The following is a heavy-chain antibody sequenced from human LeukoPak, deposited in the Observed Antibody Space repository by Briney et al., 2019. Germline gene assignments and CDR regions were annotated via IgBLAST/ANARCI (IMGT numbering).Heavy chain of an antibody. CDR1: GFTFSSYS. J-gene: IGHJ5*02. V-gene: IGHV3-21*01. Sequence: GGSLRLSCAASGFTFSSYSMNWVRQAPGKGLEWVSSISSSSSYIYYADSVKGRFTISRDNAKNSLYLQMNSLRAEDTAVYYCARRGYFVYDSSGYYYHWGQGALVTVSS. CDR2: ISSSSSYI. CDR3: ARRGYFVYDSSGYYYH. D-gene: IGHD3-22*01.